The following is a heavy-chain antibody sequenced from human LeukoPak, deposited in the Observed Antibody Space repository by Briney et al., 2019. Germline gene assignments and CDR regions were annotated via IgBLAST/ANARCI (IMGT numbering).Heavy chain of an antibody. CDR2: IYPGDSRI. Sequence: GESLKISCKDIGYSFTSYWIGWVRQMPGKGMEWMGVIYPGDSRIRYNPSFQGQVTISVDKSIRTAYLQWVSLKASDTAMYYCACRDLTSTWSYPWGQGTLVTVSS. CDR1: GYSFTSYW. D-gene: IGHD2-2*01. CDR3: ACRDLTSTWSYP. J-gene: IGHJ5*02. V-gene: IGHV5-51*01.